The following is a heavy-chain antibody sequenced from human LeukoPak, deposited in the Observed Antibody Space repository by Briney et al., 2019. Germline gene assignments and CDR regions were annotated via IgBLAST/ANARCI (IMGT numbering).Heavy chain of an antibody. J-gene: IGHJ4*02. CDR2: IRSGGRYI. V-gene: IGHV3-21*01. CDR1: GFAFDDYS. D-gene: IGHD1-26*01. CDR3: ARDATPRWELLPYFDY. Sequence: GGSLRLSCAASGFAFDDYSVNWVRQTPGKGLEWISSIRSGGRYIFYADSVKGRFTISRDNAKNSLFLQMTSLSAEDTAVYYCARDATPRWELLPYFDYWGQGARVTVPS.